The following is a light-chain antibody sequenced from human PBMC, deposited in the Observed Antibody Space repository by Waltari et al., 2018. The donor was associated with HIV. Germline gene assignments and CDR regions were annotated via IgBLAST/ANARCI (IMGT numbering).Light chain of an antibody. CDR2: YDR. J-gene: IGLJ2*01. CDR3: QVWDSSSDQVV. Sequence: SSVLTQPPSVSVAPGKTALITCGRNNIGITDVHWYQQTPGQAPVLVLYYDRDRPPGIPERFSGSNSGNTATLTISRVEVGDEADYCCQVWDSSSDQVVFGGGTKLTVL. V-gene: IGLV3-21*04. CDR1: NIGITD.